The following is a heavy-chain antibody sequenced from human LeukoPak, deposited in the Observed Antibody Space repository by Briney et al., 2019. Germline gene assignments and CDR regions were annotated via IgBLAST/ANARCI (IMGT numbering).Heavy chain of an antibody. D-gene: IGHD2-15*01. CDR2: INPNSGGA. J-gene: IGHJ4*02. CDR3: FSSGCGSGGSCYSGSFDY. V-gene: IGHV1-2*06. Sequence: ASVKVSCKASGYTFTGYYMHWVRQAPGHGLEWMGRINPNSGGANYAQKFQGRVTMTRDTSISTVFMELSRLRSDDTAAYYCFSSGCGSGGSCYSGSFDYWGQGTLVTVSS. CDR1: GYTFTGYY.